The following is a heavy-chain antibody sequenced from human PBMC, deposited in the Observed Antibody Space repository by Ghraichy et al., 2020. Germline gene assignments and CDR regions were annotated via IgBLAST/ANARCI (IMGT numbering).Heavy chain of an antibody. Sequence: GGSLRLSCAASGFTFTSYAMNWVRQAPGKGLEWVATISGSGASTFYADSVKGRFTISRDNSKNALYLQMNSLRAEDTAVYHCATVGSGYAYSGCGQGTLGTVSS. J-gene: IGHJ4*02. D-gene: IGHD5-12*01. CDR3: ATVGSGYAYSG. V-gene: IGHV3-23*01. CDR2: ISGSGAST. CDR1: GFTFTSYA.